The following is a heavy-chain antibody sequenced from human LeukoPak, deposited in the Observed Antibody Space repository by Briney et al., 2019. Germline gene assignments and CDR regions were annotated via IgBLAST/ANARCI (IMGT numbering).Heavy chain of an antibody. D-gene: IGHD5-18*01. CDR3: ATNSYDFDY. CDR1: GFTFSSYS. J-gene: IGHJ4*02. CDR2: ISSSSSTI. V-gene: IGHV3-48*01. Sequence: GGSLRLSCAASGFTFSSYSMNWVRQAPGKGLEWVSYISSSSSTIYYADSVKGRFTISRDNAKNSLYPQMNSLRAEDTAVYYCATNSYDFDYWGQGTLVTVSS.